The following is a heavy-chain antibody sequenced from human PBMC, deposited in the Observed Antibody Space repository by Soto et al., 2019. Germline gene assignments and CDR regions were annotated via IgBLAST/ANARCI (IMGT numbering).Heavy chain of an antibody. CDR1: GFTFSSYG. J-gene: IGHJ4*02. D-gene: IGHD4-17*01. V-gene: IGHV3-33*01. CDR2: IWYDGSNK. Sequence: QVQLVESGGGVVQPGRSLRLSCTASGFTFSSYGMHWVRQAPGKGLEWVAVIWYDGSNKYYADSVKGRFTISRDNSKNSLYLQMNSLRAEDTAVYYCARGGFTLTTFYDYYFDYWGQGALVTVSS. CDR3: ARGGFTLTTFYDYYFDY.